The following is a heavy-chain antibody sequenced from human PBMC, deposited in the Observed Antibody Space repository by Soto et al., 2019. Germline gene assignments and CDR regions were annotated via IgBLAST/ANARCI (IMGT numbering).Heavy chain of an antibody. CDR3: AKYVAVAGTALYGMDV. CDR2: ISNSGGTT. V-gene: IGHV3-23*04. Sequence: EVQLVESGGGLVQPGRSLRLSCAASGFTFDDYAMHWVRQAPGKGLEWVSVISNSGGTTFYADSVKGRFTISRDNFKNTVFLQMSSLRAEDTAVYYCAKYVAVAGTALYGMDVWGQGTTVTVSS. CDR1: GFTFDDYA. J-gene: IGHJ6*02. D-gene: IGHD6-19*01.